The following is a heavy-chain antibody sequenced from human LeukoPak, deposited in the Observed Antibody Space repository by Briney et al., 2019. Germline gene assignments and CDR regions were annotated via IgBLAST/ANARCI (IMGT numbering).Heavy chain of an antibody. J-gene: IGHJ4*02. CDR2: IKQDGSEK. Sequence: GGSLRLSCVASGFTFTNYWMSWVRQAPGKGLEWVANIKQDGSEKYYVDSVKGRFTISRDNAKNSLYLQMNSLRAEDTAVYYCARDRYYDFWSGYYAFDYWGQGTLVTVSS. CDR3: ARDRYYDFWSGYYAFDY. V-gene: IGHV3-7*01. D-gene: IGHD3-3*01. CDR1: GFTFTNYW.